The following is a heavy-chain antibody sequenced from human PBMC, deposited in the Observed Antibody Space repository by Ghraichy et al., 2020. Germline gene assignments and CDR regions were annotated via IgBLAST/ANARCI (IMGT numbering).Heavy chain of an antibody. CDR3: ARDPGWGGGYPYFDY. J-gene: IGHJ4*02. Sequence: LSLTCVASGFVFSRSSLHWVRQAPGKGLGWVSSISNDGNYIQYADSMKGRFTISRDNAKDSLFLHMNNLRPEDTALYFCARDPGWGGGYPYFDYWGRGTLVTASS. CDR2: ISNDGNYI. CDR1: GFVFSRSS. V-gene: IGHV3-21*01. D-gene: IGHD1-26*01.